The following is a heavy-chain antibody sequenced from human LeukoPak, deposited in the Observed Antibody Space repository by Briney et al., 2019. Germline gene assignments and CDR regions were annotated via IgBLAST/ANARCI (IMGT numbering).Heavy chain of an antibody. J-gene: IGHJ4*02. CDR2: ISYDGSNK. CDR1: GFTFSSYA. CDR3: AKDIRLHSSSWYSFSGWYDVASDY. D-gene: IGHD6-13*01. Sequence: QPGGSLRLSCAASGFTFSSYAMHWVRQAPGKGLEWVAVISYDGSNKYYADSVKGRFTISRDNSKNTLYLQMNSLRAEDTAVYYCAKDIRLHSSSWYSFSGWYDVASDYWGQGTLVTVSS. V-gene: IGHV3-30*04.